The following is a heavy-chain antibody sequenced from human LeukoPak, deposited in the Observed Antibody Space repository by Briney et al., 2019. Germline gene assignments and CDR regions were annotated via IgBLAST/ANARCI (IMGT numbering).Heavy chain of an antibody. CDR3: ARDPSSYWIGSQHYYCMDV. CDR2: ISVYNGNT. V-gene: IGHV1-18*01. D-gene: IGHD1-1*01. CDR1: GYTFTNYG. Sequence: ASVKVSCKASGYTFTNYGISWVRQAPGQGLEWMGWISVYNGNTNYAQKLQGRVTMTTDTSTSTAYMELRSLRSDDTAVYYCARDPSSYWIGSQHYYCMDVWGQGTTVTVSS. J-gene: IGHJ6*02.